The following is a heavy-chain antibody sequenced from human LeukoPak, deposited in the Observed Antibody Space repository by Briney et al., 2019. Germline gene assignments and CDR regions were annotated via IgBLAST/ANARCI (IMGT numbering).Heavy chain of an antibody. CDR2: IYTSGST. D-gene: IGHD3-22*01. Sequence: SETLSLTCTVSGGSISSGSYYWRWIRQPAGKGLEWIGRIYTSGSTNYNPSLKSRVTISVDTSKNQFSLKLSSVTAADTAVYYCAREVRYYYDSSGYQDFDYWGQGTLVTVSS. J-gene: IGHJ4*02. V-gene: IGHV4-61*02. CDR1: GGSISSGSYY. CDR3: AREVRYYYDSSGYQDFDY.